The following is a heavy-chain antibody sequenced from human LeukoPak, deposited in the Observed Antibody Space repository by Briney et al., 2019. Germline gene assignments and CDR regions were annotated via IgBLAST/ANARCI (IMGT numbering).Heavy chain of an antibody. CDR1: GFAFGTYS. CDR3: TRWKGGDCSATGCYYYNMDV. J-gene: IGHJ6*02. V-gene: IGHV3-21*01. Sequence: PGGSLRLSCAASGFAFGTYSMNWVRRAPGKGLEWVSSISSTSTYIYYTGSVKGRFTISRDNAKNSLYLQMNSLRAEDSAVYYCTRWKGGDCSATGCYYYNMDVWGQGTTVTVSS. D-gene: IGHD3-16*01. CDR2: ISSTSTYI.